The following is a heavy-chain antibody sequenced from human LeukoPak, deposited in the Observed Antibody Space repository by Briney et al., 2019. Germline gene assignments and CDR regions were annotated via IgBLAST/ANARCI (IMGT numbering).Heavy chain of an antibody. CDR3: ARPDDSSGYYSHDAFDI. J-gene: IGHJ3*02. V-gene: IGHV4-39*01. Sequence: SETLSLTCTVSGGSISSSSYYWGWIRQPPGKGLEWIGSIYYSGSTYYNPSLKSRVTISVATSKNQFSLKLSSVTAADTAVYYCARPDDSSGYYSHDAFDIWGQGTMVTVSS. CDR1: GGSISSSSYY. D-gene: IGHD3-22*01. CDR2: IYYSGST.